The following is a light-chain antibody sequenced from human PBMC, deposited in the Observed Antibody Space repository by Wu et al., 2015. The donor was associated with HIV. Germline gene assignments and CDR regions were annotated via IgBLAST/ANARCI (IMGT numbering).Light chain of an antibody. J-gene: IGKJ4*01. V-gene: IGKV3-15*01. Sequence: DILLTQSPGTLSLSPGERATLSCRASQSVTSNYLAWYQQKPGQAPRLLIYGASTRATGIPARFRGSGSGLEFTLTISSLQSEDFAVYYCQQYNDWPSLTFGGGAKVEI. CDR2: GAS. CDR3: QQYNDWPSLT. CDR1: QSVTSN.